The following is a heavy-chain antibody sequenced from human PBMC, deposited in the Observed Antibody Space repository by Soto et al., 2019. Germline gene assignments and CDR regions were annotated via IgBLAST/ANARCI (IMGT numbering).Heavy chain of an antibody. CDR2: LYYSGST. Sequence: QVQLQESGPGLVKPSETLSLTCNVSGGSVNSGSYYWSWIRQPPGKRLEWIGSLYYSGSTNYNPSRKSRVTISGDTSTNQFSLKLSSVTAADTAVYFCARESRESSSSGGLEVWGQGTKVIVSS. CDR1: GGSVNSGSYY. CDR3: ARESRESSSSGGLEV. J-gene: IGHJ6*02. V-gene: IGHV4-61*01. D-gene: IGHD3-10*01.